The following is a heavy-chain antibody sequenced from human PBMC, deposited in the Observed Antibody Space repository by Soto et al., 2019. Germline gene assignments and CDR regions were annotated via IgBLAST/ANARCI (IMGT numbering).Heavy chain of an antibody. CDR1: GFTINSRC. V-gene: IGHV1-18*01. CDR3: ARVSERGSSGYSDVFDI. CDR2: ISAYNGNT. J-gene: IGHJ3*02. D-gene: IGHD3-22*01. Sequence: ASVKVTCKASGFTINSRCISWVRQAPGKGLEWMGWISAYNGNTNYAQKLQGRVTMTTDTSTSTAYMELRSLRSDDTAVYYCARVSERGSSGYSDVFDIWGQGTMVTVSS.